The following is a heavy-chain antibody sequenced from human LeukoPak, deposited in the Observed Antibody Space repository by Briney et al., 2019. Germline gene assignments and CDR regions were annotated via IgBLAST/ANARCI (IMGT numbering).Heavy chain of an antibody. Sequence: GGTLRLSCAASGFTFRSHGMNWVRQAPGKGLEWVSGITGGGTTYYADSVKGRVTISRDNSKNTLYLQMNSLRAEDTAVYYCAKDDYYDTSGYRDWGQGTLVTVSS. CDR2: ITGGGTT. CDR1: GFTFRSHG. J-gene: IGHJ4*02. D-gene: IGHD3-22*01. CDR3: AKDDYYDTSGYRD. V-gene: IGHV3-23*01.